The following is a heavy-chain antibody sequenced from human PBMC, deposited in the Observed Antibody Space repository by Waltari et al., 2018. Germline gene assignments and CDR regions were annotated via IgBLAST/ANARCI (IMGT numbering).Heavy chain of an antibody. J-gene: IGHJ5*02. CDR1: GFSLSHFG. D-gene: IGHD3-10*01. V-gene: IGHV3-30*18. CDR2: ASFDGSTT. CDR3: AKDAFGNTYLDH. Sequence: QVQLVESGGGVVQPGMSLRLSCAESGFSLSHFGMHWVRQAQGKGLEWVALASFDGSTTYYADSVRGRFTISRDNSKNTLYLDINTLRVDDTAIYYCAKDAFGNTYLDHWGQGTLVTVSS.